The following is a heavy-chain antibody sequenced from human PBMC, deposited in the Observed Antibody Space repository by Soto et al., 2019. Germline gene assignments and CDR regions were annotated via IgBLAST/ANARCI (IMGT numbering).Heavy chain of an antibody. CDR3: ARVGCSGNFCYDGLDV. CDR1: GFTFSDYY. CDR2: ISKSSSTI. D-gene: IGHD3-22*01. V-gene: IGHV3-11*01. Sequence: GGSLRLSCAASGFTFSDYYMTWIRQAPGKGPECISYISKSSSTIKYAESVKGRFTISRDNAKNSLSLQMNSLRAEDTAVYYCARVGCSGNFCYDGLDVWGQGTAVTVSS. J-gene: IGHJ6*02.